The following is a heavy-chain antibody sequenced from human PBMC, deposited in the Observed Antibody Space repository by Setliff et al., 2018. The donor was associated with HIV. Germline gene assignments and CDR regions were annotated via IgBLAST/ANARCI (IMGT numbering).Heavy chain of an antibody. D-gene: IGHD1-7*01. Sequence: SQTLSLTCAISGDSVSNYSAAWNWIRQSPSRGLEWLGRTFHRSKWYSDYAESVRSRITINPDTSKNQLSLQLHSVTPEDTAVYYCARGGDWDYNYYMDVWDKGTTVTVSS. CDR1: GDSVSNYSAA. CDR2: TFHRSKWYS. J-gene: IGHJ6*03. CDR3: ARGGDWDYNYYMDV. V-gene: IGHV6-1*01.